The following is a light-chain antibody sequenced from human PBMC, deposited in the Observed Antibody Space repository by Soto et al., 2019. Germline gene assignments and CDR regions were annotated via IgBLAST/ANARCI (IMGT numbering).Light chain of an antibody. V-gene: IGLV2-23*01. CDR2: ECS. J-gene: IGLJ1*01. Sequence: QSVLTQPSSVSGSPGQSITISCTGTSSDFGSYNLVSGYQHHPGKSPKLXIYECSXXPXGVSNRFSGSKSGNTASLTISGLQAEDEADYYCCSYAGSSTYVFGTGTKVTVL. CDR3: CSYAGSSTYV. CDR1: SSDFGSYNL.